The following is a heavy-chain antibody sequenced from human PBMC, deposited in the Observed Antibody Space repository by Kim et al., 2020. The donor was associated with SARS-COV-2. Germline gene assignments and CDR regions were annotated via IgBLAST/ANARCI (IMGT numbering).Heavy chain of an antibody. Sequence: PSFQGHVTITADKSISTAYLQWSSLKASDTAMYYCARPGVVAATIYAFDIWGQGTMVTVSS. J-gene: IGHJ3*02. CDR3: ARPGVVAATIYAFDI. D-gene: IGHD2-15*01. V-gene: IGHV5-10-1*01.